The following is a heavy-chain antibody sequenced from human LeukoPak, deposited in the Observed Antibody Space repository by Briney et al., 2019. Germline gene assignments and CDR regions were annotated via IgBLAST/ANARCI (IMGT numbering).Heavy chain of an antibody. CDR2: IYTSGST. J-gene: IGHJ4*02. Sequence: PSETLSLTCTVSGGSISSGSYYWSWIRQPAGKGLEWIGRIYTSGSTNYNPSLKSRVTISVDTSKNQFSLKLSSVTAADTAVYCCARGAGYSSSWYGGDYWGQGTLVTVSS. V-gene: IGHV4-61*02. CDR1: GGSISSGSYY. D-gene: IGHD6-13*01. CDR3: ARGAGYSSSWYGGDY.